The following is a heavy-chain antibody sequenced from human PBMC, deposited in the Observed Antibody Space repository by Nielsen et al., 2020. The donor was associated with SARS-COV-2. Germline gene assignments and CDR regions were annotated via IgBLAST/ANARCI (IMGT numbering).Heavy chain of an antibody. Sequence: GESLKISCSASGLTFNRHAMTWVRQTPGKRLEWVSSIPGSGAGTYYADSVKGRFTISRDNADNSLYLQMNSLRDEDTAIYYCARDQDGGAATSNWYFDLWGRGTLVTVSS. D-gene: IGHD6-25*01. V-gene: IGHV3-23*01. CDR1: GLTFNRHA. J-gene: IGHJ2*01. CDR3: ARDQDGGAATSNWYFDL. CDR2: IPGSGAGT.